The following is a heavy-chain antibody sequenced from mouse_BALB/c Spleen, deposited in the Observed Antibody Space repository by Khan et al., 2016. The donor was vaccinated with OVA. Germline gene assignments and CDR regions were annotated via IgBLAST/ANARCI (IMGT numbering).Heavy chain of an antibody. V-gene: IGHV2-4-1*01. CDR2: IWSGGST. CDR3: ARNGGFHYYGDGGMDY. J-gene: IGHJ4*01. Sequence: QVQLKESGPGLVQPSQSLSITCTVSGFSLTSYGIHWVRQSPGKGLEWLGVIWSGGSTDYNAAFISRLSISKDNSKSQVFFKMNSLQADDTAIYYCARNGGFHYYGDGGMDYWGQGASVTVSS. CDR1: GFSLTSYG. D-gene: IGHD1-2*01.